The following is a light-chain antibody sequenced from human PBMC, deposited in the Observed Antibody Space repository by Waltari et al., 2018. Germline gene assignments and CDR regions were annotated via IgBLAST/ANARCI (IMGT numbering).Light chain of an antibody. J-gene: IGLJ2*01. CDR3: SSYTSSSTLV. CDR2: EVG. CDR1: SSDGGGYNY. V-gene: IGLV2-14*01. Sequence: QSALTQPASVSGSPGQSITIPCTGTSSDGGGYNYVSWYQQHPGKAPKLMIYEVGNRPSGVSNRFSGSKSGNTASLTISGLQAEDEADYYCSSYTSSSTLVFGGGTKLTVL.